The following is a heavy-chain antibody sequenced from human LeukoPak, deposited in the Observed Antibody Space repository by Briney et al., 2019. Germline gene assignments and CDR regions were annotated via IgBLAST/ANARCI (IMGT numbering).Heavy chain of an antibody. Sequence: PGRSLRLSCAASGFTFSSYAMHWVRQAPGKGLEWAAVTSYDGSNKYYADSVKGRFTISRDNSKNTLYLQMNSLRTEDTAVYYCAKGRVGANGYYYYGMDVWGQGTTVTVSS. CDR3: AKGRVGANGYYYYGMDV. D-gene: IGHD1-26*01. CDR2: TSYDGSNK. J-gene: IGHJ6*02. V-gene: IGHV3-30*04. CDR1: GFTFSSYA.